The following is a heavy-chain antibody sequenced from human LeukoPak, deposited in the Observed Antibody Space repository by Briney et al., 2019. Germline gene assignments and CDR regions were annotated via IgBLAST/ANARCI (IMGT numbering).Heavy chain of an antibody. Sequence: PSEALSLTCTVSGGSISSYYWSWIRQPPGKGLEWIGYIYYSGSTNYNPSLKSRVTISVDTSKNQFSLKLSSVTAADTAVYYCARASRTYYYDSSGYNFDYWGQGTLVTVSS. V-gene: IGHV4-59*01. CDR1: GGSISSYY. D-gene: IGHD3-22*01. CDR3: ARASRTYYYDSSGYNFDY. J-gene: IGHJ4*02. CDR2: IYYSGST.